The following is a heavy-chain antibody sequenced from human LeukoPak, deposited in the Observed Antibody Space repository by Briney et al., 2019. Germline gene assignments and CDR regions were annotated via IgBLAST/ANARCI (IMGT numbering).Heavy chain of an antibody. CDR2: INADGGRT. CDR3: AKDYCSSTSCYTHYYYMDV. Sequence: GGSLRLSCVASGFSLGPYAMHWVRQPRGKGLEWVSHINADGGRTYYADSVKGRFTISRDNSKNTLYLQMNSLRAEDTAVYYCAKDYCSSTSCYTHYYYMDVWGKGTTVTVSS. J-gene: IGHJ6*03. V-gene: IGHV3-43*02. CDR1: GFSLGPYA. D-gene: IGHD2-2*02.